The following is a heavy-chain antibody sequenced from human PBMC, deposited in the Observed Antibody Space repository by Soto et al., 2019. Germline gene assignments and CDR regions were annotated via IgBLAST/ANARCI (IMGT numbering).Heavy chain of an antibody. CDR3: AHTWGLPFDY. CDR2: IYWNDDN. Sequence: QITLKESGPTLVKPTQTLTLTCTYSGFSLRTTGVGVGWIRQPPGKALEWLGIIYWNDDNRYSPSLKSRFTLTSDISKSQVVLTMTNMDPVDTATYYCAHTWGLPFDYWGQGTLVIVSS. J-gene: IGHJ4*02. V-gene: IGHV2-5*01. CDR1: GFSLRTTGVG. D-gene: IGHD3-16*01.